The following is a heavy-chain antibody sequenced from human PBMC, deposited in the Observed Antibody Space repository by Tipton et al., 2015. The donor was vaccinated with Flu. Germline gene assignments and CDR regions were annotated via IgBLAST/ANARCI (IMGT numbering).Heavy chain of an antibody. Sequence: TLSLTCSVSGASITNSRYYWAWIRQPPGKGLEWIGSIYDSGFTYYNPSLKSRVTISVDTSKNQFSLKVNSATAADTAMYYCARHDPGWYSSGWFHPYYFDYWGQGILVTVSS. V-gene: IGHV4-39*01. CDR3: ARHDPGWYSSGWFHPYYFDY. CDR1: GASITNSRYY. D-gene: IGHD6-19*01. J-gene: IGHJ4*02. CDR2: IYDSGFT.